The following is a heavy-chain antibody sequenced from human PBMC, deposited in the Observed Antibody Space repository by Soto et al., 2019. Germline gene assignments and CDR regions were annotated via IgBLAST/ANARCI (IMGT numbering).Heavy chain of an antibody. D-gene: IGHD3-3*01. CDR2: INAGNGNT. J-gene: IGHJ6*02. CDR1: GYTFTSYA. CDR3: ARVQRITIFGVVTYGMDV. Sequence: ASVKVSCKASGYTFTSYAMHWVRQAPGQRLEWMGWINAGNGNTKYSQKFQGRVTITRDTSASTAYMELSSLRSEDTALYYWARVQRITIFGVVTYGMDVWGQGTTVTVSS. V-gene: IGHV1-3*01.